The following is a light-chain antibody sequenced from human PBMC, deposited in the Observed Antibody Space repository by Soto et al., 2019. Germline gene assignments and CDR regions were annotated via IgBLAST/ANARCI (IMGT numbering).Light chain of an antibody. CDR1: QSVSSY. CDR2: DAS. V-gene: IGKV3-11*01. J-gene: IGKJ1*01. CDR3: QQRSNPGT. Sequence: EIVLTQSPATLSLSPGERATLSCRASQSVSSYLAWYQQKPGQAPMLLIYDASNRATGIPARFSGSGSGTDFTLIISSLEPEDFAVYYCQQRSNPGTFGQGTKVEIK.